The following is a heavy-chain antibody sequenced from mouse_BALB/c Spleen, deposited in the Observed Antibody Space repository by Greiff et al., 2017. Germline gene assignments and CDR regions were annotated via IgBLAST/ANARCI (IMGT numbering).Heavy chain of an antibody. CDR3: ARYGPFAD. V-gene: IGHV1-7*01. CDR1: GYTFTSYW. J-gene: IGHJ3*01. Sequence: VQVVESGAELAKPGASVKMSCKASGYTFTSYWMHWVKQRPGQGLEWIGYINPSTGYTEYNQKFKDKATLTADKSSSTAYMQLSSLTSEDSAVYYCARYGPFADWGQGTLVTVSA. CDR2: INPSTGYT. D-gene: IGHD1-1*02.